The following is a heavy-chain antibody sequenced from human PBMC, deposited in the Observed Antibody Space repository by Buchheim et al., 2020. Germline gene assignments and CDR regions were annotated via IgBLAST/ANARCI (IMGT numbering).Heavy chain of an antibody. J-gene: IGHJ4*02. V-gene: IGHV3-48*04. Sequence: EVQLVESGGGLVQPGGSLRLSCAASGFTFSSYSMNWVRQAPGKGLEWVSYISSSSSTIYYADSVKGRFTISRDNAKHSLYLQMNSLRAEDTAVYYCARVLPMVRGVIFDYWGQGTL. CDR2: ISSSSSTI. D-gene: IGHD3-10*01. CDR3: ARVLPMVRGVIFDY. CDR1: GFTFSSYS.